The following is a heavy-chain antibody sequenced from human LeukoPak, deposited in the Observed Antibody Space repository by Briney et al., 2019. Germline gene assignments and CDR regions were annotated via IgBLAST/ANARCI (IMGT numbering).Heavy chain of an antibody. CDR3: TRQGYSNFWCGGGSEY. Sequence: PGRSLRLSCTGSGFTFGDFAMSWVRQAPGKGLEWVGLIRGKPYGGTPEYAASVKGRFTISRDASKSVAYLQMNSLKTEDTALYYCTRQGYSNFWCGGGSEYWGQGSLVTVSS. V-gene: IGHV3-49*04. D-gene: IGHD5-12*01. CDR2: IRGKPYGGTP. CDR1: GFTFGDFA. J-gene: IGHJ4*02.